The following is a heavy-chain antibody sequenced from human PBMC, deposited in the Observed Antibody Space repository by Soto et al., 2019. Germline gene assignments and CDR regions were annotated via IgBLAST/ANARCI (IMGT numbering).Heavy chain of an antibody. J-gene: IGHJ6*02. V-gene: IGHV3-48*02. Sequence: GGSLRLSCAGSGFTFGTYCMNWVRQAAGKGLEWIAYISYDSDTIQYADSVKGRFTISRDNAKNSLYLQMNSLRDEDTAVYYCARLYYDYVWGQGTTVTSP. D-gene: IGHD3-3*01. CDR1: GFTFGTYC. CDR3: ARLYYDYV. CDR2: ISYDSDTI.